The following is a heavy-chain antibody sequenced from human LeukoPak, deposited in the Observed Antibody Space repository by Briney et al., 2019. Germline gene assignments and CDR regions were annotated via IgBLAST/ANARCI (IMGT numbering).Heavy chain of an antibody. CDR1: GYXFTGYY. J-gene: IGHJ2*01. CDR3: ARGTDYGDYPRSYRYWYFDL. Sequence: GASVKVSCRASGYXFTGYYIHWVRQAPGQGLEWMGWINPNSGGTNYAQKFQGRVTITADESTSTAYMELSSLRSEDTAVYYCARGTDYGDYPRSYRYWYFDLWGRGTLVTVSS. D-gene: IGHD4-17*01. CDR2: INPNSGGT. V-gene: IGHV1-2*02.